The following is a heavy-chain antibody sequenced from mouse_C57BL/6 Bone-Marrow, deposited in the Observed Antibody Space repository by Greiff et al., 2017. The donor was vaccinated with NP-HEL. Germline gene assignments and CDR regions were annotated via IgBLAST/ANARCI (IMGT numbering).Heavy chain of an antibody. D-gene: IGHD2-3*01. CDR1: GYSITSGYD. J-gene: IGHJ3*01. Sequence: EVQLQQSGPGMVKPSQSLSLTCTVTGYSITSGYDWHWIRHFPGNKLEWMGYISYSGSTNYNPSLKSRISITHDTSKNHFFLKLNSVTTEDTATYYCARGDGYYEVAYWGQGTLVTVSA. V-gene: IGHV3-1*01. CDR3: ARGDGYYEVAY. CDR2: ISYSGST.